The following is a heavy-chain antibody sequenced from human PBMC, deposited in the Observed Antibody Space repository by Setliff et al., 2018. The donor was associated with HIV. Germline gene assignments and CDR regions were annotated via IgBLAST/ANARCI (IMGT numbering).Heavy chain of an antibody. CDR2: LYHTGSN. Sequence: NPSETLSLTCTVSGGFISGHYWSWIRQPPGKGLEWLGSLYHTGSNNYNPSLKSRITVSVDRSKNQFSLKLTSVTAADTALYYCARVPPFSGSNFSWYFDLWGRGTLVTVSS. J-gene: IGHJ2*01. CDR3: ARVPPFSGSNFSWYFDL. D-gene: IGHD1-26*01. CDR1: GGFISGHY. V-gene: IGHV4-59*11.